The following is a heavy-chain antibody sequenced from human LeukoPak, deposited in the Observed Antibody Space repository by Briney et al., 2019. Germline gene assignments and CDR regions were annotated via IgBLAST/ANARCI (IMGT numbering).Heavy chain of an antibody. D-gene: IGHD3-22*01. V-gene: IGHV1-8*01. CDR2: MNPNSGNT. CDR1: GYTFTSND. J-gene: IGHJ4*02. CDR3: ARGRYDRFYDSNGFLPYYFDY. Sequence: ASVKVSCKASGYTFTSNDINWVRQATGQGLEWMAWMNPNSGNTGYAEKFQDRVTFSRNISINTVYLELSSLRSEDTAIYYCARGRYDRFYDSNGFLPYYFDYWGQGTLVTVSS.